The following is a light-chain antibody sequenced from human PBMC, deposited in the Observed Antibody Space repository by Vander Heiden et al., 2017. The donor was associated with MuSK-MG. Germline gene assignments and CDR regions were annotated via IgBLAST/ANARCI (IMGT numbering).Light chain of an antibody. CDR1: QSVSSD. CDR3: QHYNNWPRT. J-gene: IGKJ1*01. CDR2: GAS. V-gene: IGKV3-15*01. Sequence: VLTQPPATLSVSPGEGATLSCWASQSVSSDLAWYQQKPGQAPRLLIYGASTRATGIPARFSGSGSGTEFTLTISSLQSEDFAVYYCQHYNNWPRTFGQGTKVEIK.